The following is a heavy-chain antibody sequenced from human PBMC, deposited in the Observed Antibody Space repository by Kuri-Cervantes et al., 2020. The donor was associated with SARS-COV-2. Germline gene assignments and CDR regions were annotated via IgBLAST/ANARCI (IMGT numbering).Heavy chain of an antibody. CDR2: ISYDGSNK. CDR1: GFTFSSYA. Sequence: LTCAASGFTFSSYAMHWVRQAPGKGLEWVAVISYDGSNKYYADSVKGRFTISRDNSKNTLYLQMNSLRAEDTAVYYCARGNPDFDYWGQGTLVTVSS. CDR3: ARGNPDFDY. J-gene: IGHJ4*02. V-gene: IGHV3-30-3*01.